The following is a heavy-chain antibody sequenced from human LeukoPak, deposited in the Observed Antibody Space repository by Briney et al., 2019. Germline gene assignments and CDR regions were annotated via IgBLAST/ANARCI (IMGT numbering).Heavy chain of an antibody. CDR1: GFTFSNYA. J-gene: IGHJ4*02. CDR3: AKDHGAGSYYNHPDY. Sequence: TGGSLRRSCAASGFTFSNYAMSWVRQAPGKGLEWVSGIGDTGGTTFYADSVKGRFTISRDNSKNTLSLQMNSLRAEDTAVYYCAKDHGAGSYYNHPDYWGQGTLVTVSS. CDR2: IGDTGGTT. D-gene: IGHD3-10*01. V-gene: IGHV3-23*01.